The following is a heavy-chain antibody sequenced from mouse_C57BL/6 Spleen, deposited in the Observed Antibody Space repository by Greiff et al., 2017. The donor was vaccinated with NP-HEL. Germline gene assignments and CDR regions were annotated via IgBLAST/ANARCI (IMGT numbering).Heavy chain of an antibody. D-gene: IGHD1-1*01. CDR2: IDPETGGT. CDR1: GYTFTDYE. V-gene: IGHV1-15*01. CDR3: TLRYYGS. Sequence: VKLQESGAELVRPGASVTLSCKASGYTFTDYEMHWVKQTPVHGLEWIGAIDPETGGTAYNQKFKGKAILTADKSSSKAYMELRSLTSEDSAVYYCTLRYYGSWGKGTTLTVSS. J-gene: IGHJ2*01.